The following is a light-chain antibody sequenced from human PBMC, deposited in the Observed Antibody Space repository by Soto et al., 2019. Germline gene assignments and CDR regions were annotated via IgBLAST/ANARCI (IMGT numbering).Light chain of an antibody. CDR3: SSFAGGNNLL. CDR2: EVS. CDR1: SSDVGGYNY. Sequence: QSALTQPPSASGSPGQSVTISCTGTSSDVGGYNYVSWYQQHPVKAPKLLIYEVSKRPSGVPDRFSGSKSDNTASLTVSGLQAEDEADYYCSSFAGGNNLLFGGGTKLTVL. J-gene: IGLJ2*01. V-gene: IGLV2-8*01.